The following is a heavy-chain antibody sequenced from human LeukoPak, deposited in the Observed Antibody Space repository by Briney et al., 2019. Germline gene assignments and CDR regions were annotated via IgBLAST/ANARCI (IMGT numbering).Heavy chain of an antibody. CDR3: ARDRGEGGFGYFARTYAFDI. CDR1: GFTFSSYS. V-gene: IGHV3-21*01. Sequence: GGSLRLSCAASGFTFSSYSMNWVRQAPGKGLEWVSSISSSSSYIYYADSVKGRFTISRDNAKNSLYLQMNSLRAEDTAVYYCARDRGEGGFGYFARTYAFDIWGQGTMVTVSS. J-gene: IGHJ3*02. CDR2: ISSSSSYI. D-gene: IGHD3-9*01.